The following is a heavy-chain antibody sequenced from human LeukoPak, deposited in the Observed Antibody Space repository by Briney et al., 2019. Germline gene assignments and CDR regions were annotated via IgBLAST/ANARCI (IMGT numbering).Heavy chain of an antibody. CDR3: AKDPVLRFLEWLPGDPPVYYFDY. Sequence: GGSLRLSCAASGFTFSSYAMSWVRQAPGKGLEWVSAISGSGGSTYYADSVKGRFTISRDNPKNTLYLQMNSLRAEDTAIYYCAKDPVLRFLEWLPGDPPVYYFDYWGQGTLVTVSS. D-gene: IGHD3-3*01. CDR2: ISGSGGST. V-gene: IGHV3-23*01. J-gene: IGHJ4*02. CDR1: GFTFSSYA.